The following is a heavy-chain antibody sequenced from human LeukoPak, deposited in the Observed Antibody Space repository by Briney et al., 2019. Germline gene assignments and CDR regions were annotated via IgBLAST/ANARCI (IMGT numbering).Heavy chain of an antibody. V-gene: IGHV3-30-3*01. J-gene: IGHJ3*02. CDR2: ISYDGSNK. D-gene: IGHD5-18*01. CDR1: GFTFSSYA. Sequence: GGSLRLSCAPSGFTFSSYAMHWVRPAPGKGLEWVAVISYDGSNKYYADSVKGRFTISRDNSKNTLYLQMSSLRAEDTAVYYCAREWIQLWLHAFDIWGQGTMVTVSS. CDR3: AREWIQLWLHAFDI.